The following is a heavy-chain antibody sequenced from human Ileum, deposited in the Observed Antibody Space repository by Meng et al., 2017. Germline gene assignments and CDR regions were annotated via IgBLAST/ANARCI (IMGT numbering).Heavy chain of an antibody. V-gene: IGHV4-39*01. CDR3: ARRAHYGDPPR. CDR1: SGSFTNNNYY. CDR2: IYYGGST. Sequence: QLRLQESGPGLVKPSEPLSLTCSVSSGSFTNNNYYWVWIRRPPGKGLEWIGSIYYGGSTYYNPSLKSRVTISVDTSTNQFSLKLISVTAADTAVYYCARRAHYGDPPRWGQGTLVTVSS. D-gene: IGHD4-17*01. J-gene: IGHJ4*02.